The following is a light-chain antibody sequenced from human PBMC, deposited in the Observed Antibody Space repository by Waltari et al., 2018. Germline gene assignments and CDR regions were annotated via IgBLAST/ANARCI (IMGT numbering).Light chain of an antibody. CDR3: QQSYNTPQT. CDR2: AAS. V-gene: IGKV1-39*01. Sequence: DIQMTQSPSSLSASVGDRVTITCRASQIISSYLNWYQQKPGKAPKLLIYAASSLQSGVPSRFSGSGSGTDFTLTISSLQPEDFATYYCQQSYNTPQTFGQGTKVEIK. CDR1: QIISSY. J-gene: IGKJ2*01.